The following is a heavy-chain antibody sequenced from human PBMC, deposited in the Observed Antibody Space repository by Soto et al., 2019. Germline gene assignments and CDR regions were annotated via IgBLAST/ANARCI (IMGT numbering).Heavy chain of an antibody. CDR3: ARMRGLGEISPYLDY. D-gene: IGHD3-16*01. J-gene: IGHJ4*02. Sequence: QVQLQESGPGLVKPSETLSLTCSISGGSISDYQWNWIRQPPGKGLEWTGYIYYSGRTNYNPSLKTRLTLSLDTSTRQFSLRLRSVTAADTAVYYCARMRGLGEISPYLDYWGQGALVTVSS. V-gene: IGHV4-59*01. CDR2: IYYSGRT. CDR1: GGSISDYQ.